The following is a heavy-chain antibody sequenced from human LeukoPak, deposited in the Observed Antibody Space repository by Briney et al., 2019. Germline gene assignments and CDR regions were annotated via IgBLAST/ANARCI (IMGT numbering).Heavy chain of an antibody. CDR3: AKPSYYYDSSGHYFDY. CDR2: ISGSGGST. J-gene: IGHJ4*02. Sequence: GGSLRLSCAASGFTFSSYAMSWVRRAPGKGLEWVSAISGSGGSTYYADSVKGRFTISRDNSKNTLYLQMNSLRAEDTAVYYCAKPSYYYDSSGHYFDYWGQGTLVTVSS. D-gene: IGHD3-22*01. CDR1: GFTFSSYA. V-gene: IGHV3-23*01.